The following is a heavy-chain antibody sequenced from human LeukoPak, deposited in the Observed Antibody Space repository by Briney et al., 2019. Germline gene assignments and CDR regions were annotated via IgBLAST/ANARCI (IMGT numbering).Heavy chain of an antibody. CDR2: ISSSGSTI. D-gene: IGHD2/OR15-2a*01. CDR1: GFTFSSYS. CDR3: ARDQISEGMDV. V-gene: IGHV3-48*04. Sequence: GGSLRLSCAASGFTFSSYSMNWVRQAPGKGLEWVSYISSSGSTIYYAGSVKGRFTISRDNAKNSLYLQMNSLRAEDTAVYYCARDQISEGMDVWGQGTTVTVSS. J-gene: IGHJ6*02.